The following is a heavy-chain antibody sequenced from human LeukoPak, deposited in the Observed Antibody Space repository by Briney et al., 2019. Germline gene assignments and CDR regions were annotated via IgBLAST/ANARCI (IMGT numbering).Heavy chain of an antibody. V-gene: IGHV3-30*18. CDR2: ISCGGNNI. D-gene: IGHD3-10*01. Sequence: GGPLRLSCAASGFTLNGYGMHWARQAPGKGLDWVAVISCGGNNIFYAASVRGRFTISRDNYKNTLFLQMNSLRAEDTAVYYCAKGELTMIRGVLAYWGQGTLVTVSS. CDR3: AKGELTMIRGVLAY. J-gene: IGHJ4*02. CDR1: GFTLNGYG.